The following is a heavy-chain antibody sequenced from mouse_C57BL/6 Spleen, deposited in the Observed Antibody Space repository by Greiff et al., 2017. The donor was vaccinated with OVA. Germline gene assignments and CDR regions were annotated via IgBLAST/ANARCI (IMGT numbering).Heavy chain of an antibody. CDR1: GYTFTDYE. Sequence: VQLQQSGAELVRPGASVTLSCKASGYTFTDYEMHWVKQTPVHGLEWIGAIDPETGGTAYNQKFKGKAILTADKSSSTAYMELRSLTSEDSAVYYCTIPRYDYDVGYYAMDYWGQGTSVTVSS. J-gene: IGHJ4*01. CDR3: TIPRYDYDVGYYAMDY. V-gene: IGHV1-15*01. D-gene: IGHD2-4*01. CDR2: IDPETGGT.